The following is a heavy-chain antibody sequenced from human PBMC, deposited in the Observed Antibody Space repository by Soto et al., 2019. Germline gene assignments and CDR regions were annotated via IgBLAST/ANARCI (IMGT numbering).Heavy chain of an antibody. Sequence: SVKVSCKASGYTFTGYYMHWVRQVPGQGLEWMGWINPNSGDTKYVQEFQGRVTMTRDTSISTAYMELSRLRSDDTAVYYCASFICSSSSCYLFYGMDVWGQGTTVTVSS. D-gene: IGHD2-15*01. CDR3: ASFICSSSSCYLFYGMDV. CDR2: INPNSGDT. V-gene: IGHV1-2*02. J-gene: IGHJ6*02. CDR1: GYTFTGYY.